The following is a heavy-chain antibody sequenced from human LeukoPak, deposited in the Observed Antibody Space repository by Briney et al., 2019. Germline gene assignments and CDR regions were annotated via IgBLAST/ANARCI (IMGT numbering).Heavy chain of an antibody. D-gene: IGHD3-3*01. V-gene: IGHV1-8*03. Sequence: ASVKVSCKASGYTFNNYEINWVRQAAGQGLEWMGRINPNSSNTAYAQKLQGRVTITRDTSISTAYLELSSLRSEDTAVYYCARGLGITLSGVVIGYQMDVWGMGTTVTVSS. J-gene: IGHJ6*04. CDR1: GYTFNNYE. CDR2: INPNSSNT. CDR3: ARGLGITLSGVVIGYQMDV.